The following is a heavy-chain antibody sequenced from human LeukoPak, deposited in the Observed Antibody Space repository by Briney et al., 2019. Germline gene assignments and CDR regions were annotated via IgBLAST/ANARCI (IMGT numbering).Heavy chain of an antibody. CDR3: AKGRSGIAAAGLNY. J-gene: IGHJ4*02. CDR2: IYSGGNT. V-gene: IGHV3-53*01. Sequence: GGSLRLSCAASGFTVNNNYMSWVRQAPGKGLEWVSVIYSGGNTYYADSVKGRFTISRDNSKNTLYLQMNSLRAEDTAVYYCAKGRSGIAAAGLNYWGQGTLVTVSS. CDR1: GFTVNNNY. D-gene: IGHD6-13*01.